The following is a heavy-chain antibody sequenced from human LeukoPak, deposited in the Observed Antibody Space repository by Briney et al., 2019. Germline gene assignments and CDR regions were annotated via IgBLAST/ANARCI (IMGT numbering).Heavy chain of an antibody. Sequence: KPSETLSLTCTVSGGSISSGGYYWSWIRQHPGKGLEWIGYIYYSGSTYYNPSLKSRVTISVDTSKNQFSLKLSSVTAADTAVYYCARDLSPVDSNWFDPWGQGTLVTVSS. D-gene: IGHD4-23*01. V-gene: IGHV4-31*03. J-gene: IGHJ5*02. CDR3: ARDLSPVDSNWFDP. CDR1: GGSISSGGYY. CDR2: IYYSGST.